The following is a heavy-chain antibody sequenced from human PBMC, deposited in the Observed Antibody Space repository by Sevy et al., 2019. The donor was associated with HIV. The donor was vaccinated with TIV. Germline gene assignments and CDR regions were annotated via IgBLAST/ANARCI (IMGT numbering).Heavy chain of an antibody. J-gene: IGHJ4*02. CDR2: IKEDGSAE. CDR3: ARDSPGYGAYDY. V-gene: IGHV3-7*01. CDR1: GFTFSGYW. D-gene: IGHD5-18*01. Sequence: GESLKISCAASGFTFSGYWMTWVRQAPGKGLEWVATIKEDGSAEYYVDSVKGRFTISRDNAKNSLFLQLNSLRVEDTAMYYCARDSPGYGAYDYLGQGTLVTVSS.